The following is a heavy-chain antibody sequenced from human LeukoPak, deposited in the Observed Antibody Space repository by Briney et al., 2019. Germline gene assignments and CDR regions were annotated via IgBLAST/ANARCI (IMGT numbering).Heavy chain of an antibody. CDR2: IAHSGNGM. CDR3: ARGHYEMGV. V-gene: IGHV3-11*01. J-gene: IGHJ6*02. CDR1: GFTFSDYY. Sequence: GGSLRLSCAASGFTFSDYYMTWIRQAPGKGLEGVSHIAHSGNGMWYADAVKGRFTISRGNAKNLLFLQMDSLRAEDTAVYYCARGHYEMGVWGQGTTVIVSS.